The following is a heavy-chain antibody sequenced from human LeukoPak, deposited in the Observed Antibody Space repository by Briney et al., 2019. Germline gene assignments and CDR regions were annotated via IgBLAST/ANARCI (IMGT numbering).Heavy chain of an antibody. CDR1: GGSFSGYY. CDR3: ARPAREVAWIQLWNVGFDY. J-gene: IGHJ4*02. D-gene: IGHD5-18*01. CDR2: INHSGST. Sequence: SETLSLTCAVYGGSFSGYYWSWIRQPPGKGREWIGEINHSGSTNCNPSRKSRVTISVDTSKNQFSLKLSSVTAADTAVYYCARPAREVAWIQLWNVGFDYWGQGTLVTVSS. V-gene: IGHV4-34*01.